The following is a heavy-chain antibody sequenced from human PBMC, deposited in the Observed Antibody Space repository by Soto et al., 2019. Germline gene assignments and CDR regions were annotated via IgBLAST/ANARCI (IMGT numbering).Heavy chain of an antibody. Sequence: GGSLRLSCAASGFTFSHAWMSWVRQAPGKGLEWVGRIKSKADGETKDYGAPVRGRFTISRDDSQDNLYLHMNSLRIEDTAVYYCCVIKRRDQYSTSGYWFDPWGPGTLVTVSS. J-gene: IGHJ5*02. CDR3: CVIKRRDQYSTSGYWFDP. V-gene: IGHV3-15*01. CDR1: GFTFSHAW. D-gene: IGHD4-4*01. CDR2: IKSKADGETK.